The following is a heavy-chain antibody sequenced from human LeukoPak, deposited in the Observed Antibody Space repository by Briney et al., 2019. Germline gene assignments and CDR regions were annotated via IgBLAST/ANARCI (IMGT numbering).Heavy chain of an antibody. CDR3: ARDGFRYSSSWRWFDP. J-gene: IGHJ5*02. CDR1: GGSISSSSYY. Sequence: SETLSLTCTVSGGSISSSSYYWGWIRQPPGKGLEWIGSIYYSGGTYYNPSLKSRVTISVDTSKNQFSLKLSSVTAADTAVYYCARDGFRYSSSWRWFDPWGQGTLVTVSS. D-gene: IGHD6-13*01. CDR2: IYYSGGT. V-gene: IGHV4-39*07.